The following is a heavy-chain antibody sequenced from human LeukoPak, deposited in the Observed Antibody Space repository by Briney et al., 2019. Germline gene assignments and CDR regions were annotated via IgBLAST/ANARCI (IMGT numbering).Heavy chain of an antibody. V-gene: IGHV3-30-3*01. CDR1: GFTFSTYA. J-gene: IGHJ4*02. D-gene: IGHD6-19*01. CDR3: ARDPRQWLGYYFDY. CDR2: ISYDGSNK. Sequence: GRSLRLSCAASGFTFSTYAMHWVRQAPGKGLEWVAVISYDGSNKYYADSVKGRFTISRDNSKNTLYLQLNSLRAEDTAGYCCARDPRQWLGYYFDYWGQGTLVTVSS.